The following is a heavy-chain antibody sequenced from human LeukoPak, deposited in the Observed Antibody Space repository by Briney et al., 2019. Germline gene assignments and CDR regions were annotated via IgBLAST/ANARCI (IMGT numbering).Heavy chain of an antibody. D-gene: IGHD2-8*01. J-gene: IGHJ5*02. CDR2: MNPNSGNT. V-gene: IGHV1-8*03. CDR1: GYTFISYD. CDR3: TRRANGRRYNWFDT. Sequence: GASVKVSCKASGYTFISYDINWVRQVTGQGLEWMGWMNPNSGNTGYAQKFQGRVTITRNTSISTAFMELSSLRSDDTAVYYCTRRANGRRYNWFDTWGQGTLVTVSS.